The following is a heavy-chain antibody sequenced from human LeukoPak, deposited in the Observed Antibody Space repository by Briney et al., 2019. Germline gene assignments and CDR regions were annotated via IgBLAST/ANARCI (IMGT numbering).Heavy chain of an antibody. V-gene: IGHV3-15*01. CDR1: GFTFSNAW. CDR3: WATYYDILTGVDY. J-gene: IGHJ4*02. Sequence: GGSLRLSCAASGFTFSNAWMSWVRQAPGKGLEWVGRIKSKTDGGTTDYAAPVKGRFTISRDDSKNTLYLQMNSLKTEDTAVYYCWATYYDILTGVDYWGQGTLVTVSS. CDR2: IKSKTDGGTT. D-gene: IGHD3-9*01.